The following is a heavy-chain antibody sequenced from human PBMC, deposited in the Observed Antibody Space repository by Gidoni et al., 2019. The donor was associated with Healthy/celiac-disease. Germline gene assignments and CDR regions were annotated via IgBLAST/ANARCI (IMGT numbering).Heavy chain of an antibody. CDR1: GFTFGDYA. J-gene: IGHJ4*02. Sequence: EVQLVESGGGWGKPGRSLRLAGTASGFTFGDYAMSWFRQAPGKGLVWVGFIRSKAYGGTTEYAASVKGRFTISRDDSKSIAYLQMNSLKTEDTAVYYCTRDRGLPTAYWGQGTLVTVSS. CDR2: IRSKAYGGTT. CDR3: TRDRGLPTAY. V-gene: IGHV3-49*05. D-gene: IGHD5-12*01.